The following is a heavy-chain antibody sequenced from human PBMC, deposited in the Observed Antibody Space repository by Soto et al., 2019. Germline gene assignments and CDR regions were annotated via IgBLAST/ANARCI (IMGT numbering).Heavy chain of an antibody. CDR3: ARDEWLRLNYYYGMDV. Sequence: GGSLRLSCAASGFTFSSYEMYWVRQAPGKGLEWGSYISSSGSTIYYAASVTGRFTISRDNAKNSLYLQMNSLRAEDTAVYYCARDEWLRLNYYYGMDVWGQGTTVTVSS. CDR2: ISSSGSTI. D-gene: IGHD5-12*01. V-gene: IGHV3-48*03. J-gene: IGHJ6*02. CDR1: GFTFSSYE.